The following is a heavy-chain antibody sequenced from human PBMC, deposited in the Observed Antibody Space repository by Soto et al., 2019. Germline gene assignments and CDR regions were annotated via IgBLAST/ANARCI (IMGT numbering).Heavy chain of an antibody. CDR2: ISYDGSNK. CDR1: AFTFSSYR. CDR3: ARHLWNVGDLDY. D-gene: IGHD3-3*02. V-gene: IGHV3-30*03. J-gene: IGHJ4*02. Sequence: PGGSLRLSCAASAFTFSSYRMHWVRQAPGKGLEWVAVISYDGSNKYYADSVKGRFTISRDNSKNTLYLQMNSLRAKDTAVYYCARHLWNVGDLDYWGQGTLVIVSS.